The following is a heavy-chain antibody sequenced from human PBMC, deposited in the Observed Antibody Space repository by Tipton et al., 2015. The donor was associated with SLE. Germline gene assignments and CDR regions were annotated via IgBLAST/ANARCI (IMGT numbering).Heavy chain of an antibody. J-gene: IGHJ6*02. V-gene: IGHV1-69*04. CDR3: ARRTTVTSFYYGLDV. Sequence: QSGPEVKKTGSSVKVSCKASGGTFNSFGFSWVRQAPGQGLEWMGTIIPVIGITNYAQKFQDRVTITTDESTSAVYMELNSLTSEDTAVYYCARRTTVTSFYYGLDVWGQGTTVTVSS. D-gene: IGHD4-17*01. CDR1: GGTFNSFG. CDR2: IIPVIGIT.